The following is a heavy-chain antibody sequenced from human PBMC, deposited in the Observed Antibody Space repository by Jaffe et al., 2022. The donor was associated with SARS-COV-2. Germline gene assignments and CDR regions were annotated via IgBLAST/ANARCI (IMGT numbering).Heavy chain of an antibody. D-gene: IGHD2-15*01. V-gene: IGHV4-61*02. CDR3: ARGPGFDSGGLDYYGMDV. J-gene: IGHJ6*02. Sequence: QVQLQESGPGLVKPSQTLSLTCTVSGGSISSGSYYWSWIRQPAGKGLEWIGRIYTSGSTNYNPSLKSRVTISVDTSKNQFSLKLSSVTAADTAVYYCARGPGFDSGGLDYYGMDVWGQGTTVTVSS. CDR2: IYTSGST. CDR1: GGSISSGSYY.